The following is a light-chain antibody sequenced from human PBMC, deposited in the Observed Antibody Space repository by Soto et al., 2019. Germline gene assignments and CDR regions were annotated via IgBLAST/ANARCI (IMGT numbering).Light chain of an antibody. V-gene: IGLV2-14*01. CDR2: DVS. CDR3: SSYTTSSTYV. CDR1: SSDVGSYNY. Sequence: QSVLTQPASVSGSPGQSITISCTGTSSDVGSYNYVSWYQQHPGKATKVMIYDVSNRPSGVSYRFSGSKSGNTASLTISGLQPEDEVNYYGSSYTTSSTYVFGTGTKVTVL. J-gene: IGLJ1*01.